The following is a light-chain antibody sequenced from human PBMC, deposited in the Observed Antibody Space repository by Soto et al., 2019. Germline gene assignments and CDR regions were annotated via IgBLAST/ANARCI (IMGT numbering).Light chain of an antibody. J-gene: IGKJ4*01. Sequence: DIQMTQSPSSLSASVGDRVTITCRASQNINNYLNWYQQKPGKAPKLLLYAASSLHSGVPSRFSGSGSGTDITLTINNLQPEDFASYYCQQSYSSTPLTFGGGTKVDI. V-gene: IGKV1-39*01. CDR1: QNINNY. CDR2: AAS. CDR3: QQSYSSTPLT.